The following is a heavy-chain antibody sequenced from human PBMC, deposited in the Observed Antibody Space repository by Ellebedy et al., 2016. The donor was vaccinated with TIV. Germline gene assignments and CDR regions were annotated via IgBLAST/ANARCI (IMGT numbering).Heavy chain of an antibody. V-gene: IGHV4-39*01. CDR3: ARWFGELLYVRWFDP. J-gene: IGHJ5*02. CDR2: IYYTGST. Sequence: SETLSLTCSVSGDSISSSTYYWGWIRQPPGKRLEWIGSIYYTGSTDYNPSLKSRVAISADTSKNQFSLRLSSVTAADTAVYYCARWFGELLYVRWFDPWGQGTLVTVSS. CDR1: GDSISSSTYY. D-gene: IGHD3-10*01.